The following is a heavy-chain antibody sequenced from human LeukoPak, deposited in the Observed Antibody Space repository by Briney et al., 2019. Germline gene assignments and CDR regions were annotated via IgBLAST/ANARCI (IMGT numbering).Heavy chain of an antibody. D-gene: IGHD4-17*01. CDR2: IYHSGST. CDR3: ARGGMTTILDY. Sequence: PSETLSLTGTVSGASIRNYYWSWIRQPPGKGLEWIEYIYHSGSTTYHPSLKSQVTISVDTSKSQFSLKLSSVTAADTAMYYCARGGMTTILDYWGRGTLVTVSS. J-gene: IGHJ4*02. V-gene: IGHV4-59*01. CDR1: GASIRNYY.